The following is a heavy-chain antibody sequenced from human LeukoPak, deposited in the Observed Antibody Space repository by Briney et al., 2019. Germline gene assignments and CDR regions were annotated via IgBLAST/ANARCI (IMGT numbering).Heavy chain of an antibody. J-gene: IGHJ3*02. CDR3: ARASWFGESSDAFDI. V-gene: IGHV1-2*02. Sequence: ASVKVSCKAFGYTFNEYYMHWVRQAPGQGLEWMGWINPNSGGTNYAQKFQGRVTMTRDTSITTAYMELSRLRSDDTAVYYCARASWFGESSDAFDIWGQGTMVTVSS. CDR2: INPNSGGT. D-gene: IGHD3-10*01. CDR1: GYTFNEYY.